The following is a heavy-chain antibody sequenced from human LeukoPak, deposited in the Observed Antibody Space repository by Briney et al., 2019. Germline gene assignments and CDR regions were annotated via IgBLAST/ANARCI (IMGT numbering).Heavy chain of an antibody. D-gene: IGHD6-19*01. J-gene: IGHJ4*02. V-gene: IGHV3-48*01. CDR2: ISTSIIST. Sequence: GGSLRLSCAASGFTFSSYSMNWVRQAPGKGLEWVSYISTSIISTYYADSVKGRFAISRDNAKNSLYLQMNSLRAEDTAVYYCARESGGVAGHFDYWGQGTLVTVSS. CDR3: ARESGGVAGHFDY. CDR1: GFTFSSYS.